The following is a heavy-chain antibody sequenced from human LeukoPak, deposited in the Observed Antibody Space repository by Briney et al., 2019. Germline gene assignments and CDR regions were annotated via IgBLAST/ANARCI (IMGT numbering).Heavy chain of an antibody. Sequence: GGSLSLSCVASGFTFSTYNMNWVRQAPGKGLEWVSSISISSSYIYYADSVKGRFTISRDNAKNSLYLQMNSLRAEDTAVYYCARDPAGYCSGNSCESGWFDSWGEGSLVTVSS. CDR2: ISISSSYI. V-gene: IGHV3-21*01. CDR1: GFTFSTYN. J-gene: IGHJ5*01. CDR3: ARDPAGYCSGNSCESGWFDS. D-gene: IGHD2-15*01.